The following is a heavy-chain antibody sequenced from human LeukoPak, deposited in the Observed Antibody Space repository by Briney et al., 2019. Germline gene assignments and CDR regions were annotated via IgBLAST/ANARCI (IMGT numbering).Heavy chain of an antibody. V-gene: IGHV1-2*02. CDR3: ARVDSGYDYRYYYYYYMDV. D-gene: IGHD5-12*01. Sequence: ASVKVSCKASGYTFTGYYMHWVRQAPGQGLEWMGWINPNSGGTNYAQKFQGRVTMTRDTSISTAYMELSRLRSDDTAVYYCARVDSGYDYRYYYYYYMDVWGKGTTVTVSS. CDR1: GYTFTGYY. J-gene: IGHJ6*03. CDR2: INPNSGGT.